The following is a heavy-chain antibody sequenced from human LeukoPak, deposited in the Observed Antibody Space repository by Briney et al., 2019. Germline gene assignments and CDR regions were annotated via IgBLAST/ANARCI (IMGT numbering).Heavy chain of an antibody. J-gene: IGHJ6*02. D-gene: IGHD5-18*01. V-gene: IGHV3-7*01. Sequence: GGSLRLSCAASGFTFSSYWMSWVRQAPGKGLEWVANIKQDGSEKYYVDSVKGRFTISRDNAKNSLYLQMNSLRAEDTAVYYCASSGYSYGPYYYYGMDVWGQGTTVTVS. CDR3: ASSGYSYGPYYYYGMDV. CDR1: GFTFSSYW. CDR2: IKQDGSEK.